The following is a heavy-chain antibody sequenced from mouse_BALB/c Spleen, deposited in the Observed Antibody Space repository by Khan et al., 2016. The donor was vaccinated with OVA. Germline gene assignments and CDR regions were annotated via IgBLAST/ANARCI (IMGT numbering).Heavy chain of an antibody. CDR2: INPSNGYT. CDR3: ERDRDYYGSDGWFAY. J-gene: IGHJ3*01. CDR1: GYTFTSYT. Sequence: QVQLKQSGAELARPGASVKMSCKASGYTFTSYTIHWIKLRPGQGLEWIGYINPSNGYTNYNQEFKDKATLTADKSSTTAYMQLSSLTSDDSAVYNGERDRDYYGSDGWFAYWGQGTMVTVSA. V-gene: IGHV1-4*01. D-gene: IGHD2-1*01.